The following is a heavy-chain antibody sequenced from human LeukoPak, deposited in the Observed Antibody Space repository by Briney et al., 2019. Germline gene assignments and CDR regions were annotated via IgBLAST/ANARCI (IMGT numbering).Heavy chain of an antibody. V-gene: IGHV3-7*01. CDR3: ARDSPGYGAYVS. CDR1: GFTFSTYW. J-gene: IGHJ1*01. D-gene: IGHD5-12*01. Sequence: GGSLRLSCAASGFTFSTYWMTWVRQAPGKGLEWVANMKEDGSREYYVDSVKGRFTISRDNAKNSLYLQMDSLTAEDTAVYYCARDSPGYGAYVSWGQGTLVSVSS. CDR2: MKEDGSRE.